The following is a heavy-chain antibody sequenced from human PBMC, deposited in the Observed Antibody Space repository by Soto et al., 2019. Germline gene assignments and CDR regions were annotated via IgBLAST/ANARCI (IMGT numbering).Heavy chain of an antibody. CDR1: GFTFDDYT. CDR2: ISWDGGST. D-gene: IGHD6-13*01. V-gene: IGHV3-43*01. J-gene: IGHJ6*02. Sequence: GGSLRLSCAASGFTFDDYTMHWVRQAPGKGLEWVSLISWDGGSTYYADSVKGRFTISRDNSKNSLYLQMNSLRTEDTALYYCAKDVFSHSSSWRVYYYGMDVWGQGTTVTVSS. CDR3: AKDVFSHSSSWRVYYYGMDV.